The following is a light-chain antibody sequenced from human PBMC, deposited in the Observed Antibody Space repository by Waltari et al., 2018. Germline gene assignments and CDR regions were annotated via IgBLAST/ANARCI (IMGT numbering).Light chain of an antibody. CDR1: QGINNH. CDR2: SSS. V-gene: IGKV1-27*01. CDR3: QKYNSAPRT. J-gene: IGKJ1*01. Sequence: DIQMTQSPSSLSASVGDRVTITCRASQGINNHLAWDQQKPGKVPSLLIYSSSTLQLGVPSRFSGSGSGTDFTLTISSLHPEDVATYYCQKYNSAPRTFGPGTKVEIK.